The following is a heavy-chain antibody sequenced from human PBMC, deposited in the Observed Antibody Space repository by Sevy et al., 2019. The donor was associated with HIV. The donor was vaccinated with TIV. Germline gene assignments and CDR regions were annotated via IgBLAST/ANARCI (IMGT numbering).Heavy chain of an antibody. CDR3: ARLTTQPTSDLYGLDV. Sequence: ASVKVSCKASGYIFTDYYIHWVRQAPGQGLEWMAWINSDSGVTNYAQRFQGEVTVTRDPSLSTAYLQLTNLKSNDTAIYYCARLTTQPTSDLYGLDVWGQGTTVTFSS. CDR1: GYIFTDYY. CDR2: INSDSGVT. V-gene: IGHV1-2*02. D-gene: IGHD4-17*01. J-gene: IGHJ6*02.